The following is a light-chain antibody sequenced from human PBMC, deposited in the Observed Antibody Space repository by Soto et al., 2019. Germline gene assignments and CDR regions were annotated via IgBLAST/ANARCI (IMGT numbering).Light chain of an antibody. CDR1: HSDIGNYNY. V-gene: IGLV2-14*03. J-gene: IGLJ1*01. CDR2: DVG. Sequence: QSALTQPASVSGSPGQSITISCTGTHSDIGNYNYVSWYQHLPGKAPKLMIYDVGSRPSGVSSRFSGSKSGNTASLAISGLQAEDEDDYYCNSYREDHPRFYVFGTGTKVTVL. CDR3: NSYREDHPRFYV.